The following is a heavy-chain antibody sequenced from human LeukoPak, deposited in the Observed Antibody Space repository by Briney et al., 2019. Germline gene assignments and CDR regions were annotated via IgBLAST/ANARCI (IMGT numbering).Heavy chain of an antibody. D-gene: IGHD6-13*01. CDR3: ARDGRIAAAGYFDY. Sequence: PGGSLRLSCAASGFTFSDYYMSWIRQAPGKGLEWVSYISSSGSTIYYADSVKGRFTISRDNAKNSLYLQKSSLRAEDTAVYYCARDGRIAAAGYFDYWGQGTLVTVSS. J-gene: IGHJ4*02. V-gene: IGHV3-11*01. CDR1: GFTFSDYY. CDR2: ISSSGSTI.